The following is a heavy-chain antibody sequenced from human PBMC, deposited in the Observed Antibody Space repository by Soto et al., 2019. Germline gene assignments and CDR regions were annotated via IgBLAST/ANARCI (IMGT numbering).Heavy chain of an antibody. CDR1: CGSINSNNYY. CDR3: AKVVVAATRHSDFDS. Sequence: KPSETLSLTCTFSCGSINSNNYYWAWIRQPPGKGLAWIASIYYDGSTYYDTSLKSRVTISRDTSKNQFSLRLTSMTAADTAVYYCAKVVVAATRHSDFDSWGQGTLVTVSS. V-gene: IGHV4-39*02. J-gene: IGHJ4*02. CDR2: IYYDGST. D-gene: IGHD2-15*01.